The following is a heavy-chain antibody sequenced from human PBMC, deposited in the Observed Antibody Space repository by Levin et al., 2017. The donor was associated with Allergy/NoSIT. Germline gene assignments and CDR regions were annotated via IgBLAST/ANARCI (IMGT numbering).Heavy chain of an antibody. CDR3: ARDLGTGTTVRGYYYYYGMDG. D-gene: IGHD1-7*01. V-gene: IGHV1-18*01. Sequence: ASVKVSCKASGYTFTSYGISWVRQAPGQGLEWMGWISAYNGNTNYAQKLQGRVTMTTDTSTSTAYMELRSLRSDDTAVYYCARDLGTGTTVRGYYYYYGMDGWGQGTTVTVSS. CDR1: GYTFTSYG. CDR2: ISAYNGNT. J-gene: IGHJ6*02.